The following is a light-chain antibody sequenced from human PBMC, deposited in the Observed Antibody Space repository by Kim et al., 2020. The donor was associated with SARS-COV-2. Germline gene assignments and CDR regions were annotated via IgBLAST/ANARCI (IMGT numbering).Light chain of an antibody. V-gene: IGLV2-14*01. CDR1: SSDIGGFDY. CDR3: SSSTSTRTLV. J-gene: IGLJ2*01. CDR2: DVS. Sequence: QSVVTQPASVSGSPGQSITISCTGTSSDIGGFDYVSWYQQHPGKAPKAMIYDVSKRPSGGSNRFSGSKSGNTASLTISGLQAEDEAHYFCSSSTSTRTLVFGGGTQLTVL.